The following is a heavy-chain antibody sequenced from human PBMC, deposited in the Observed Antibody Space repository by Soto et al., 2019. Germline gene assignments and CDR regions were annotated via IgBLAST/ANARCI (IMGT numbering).Heavy chain of an antibody. J-gene: IGHJ4*02. V-gene: IGHV1-8*01. CDR3: ARGVAAAH. CDR2: MNANSGDT. D-gene: IGHD6-13*01. CDR1: GYTFTSYD. Sequence: ASVKVSCKASGYTFTSYDITWVRQATGQGLEWMGWMNANSGDTGSAQKFQGRVTMTRNTSTSTAYMELSSLRSEDTAVYYCARGVAAAHWGQGTLVTVSS.